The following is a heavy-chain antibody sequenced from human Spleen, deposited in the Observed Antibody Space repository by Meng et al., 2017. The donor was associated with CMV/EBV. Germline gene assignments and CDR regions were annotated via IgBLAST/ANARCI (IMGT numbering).Heavy chain of an antibody. CDR3: ARLGYSYGTTFDY. Sequence: QVQLVQSGAEVKKPGASVKVSCKASGYTFRRYGVTWVRQAPGQGLEWMGWINICNGNINYAQKLQDRITMTTDTSTSTAYMELRSLRSDDTAVYYCARLGYSYGTTFDYWGQGTLVTVSS. D-gene: IGHD5-18*01. CDR2: INICNGNI. CDR1: GYTFRRYG. J-gene: IGHJ4*02. V-gene: IGHV1-18*01.